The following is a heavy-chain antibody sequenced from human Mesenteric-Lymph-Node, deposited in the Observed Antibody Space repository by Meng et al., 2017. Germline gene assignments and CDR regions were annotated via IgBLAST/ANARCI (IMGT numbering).Heavy chain of an antibody. CDR3: ARVAAAGNEWFDP. D-gene: IGHD6-13*01. CDR2: IYHSGST. Sequence: QVQWRESGPALVKPSETLSLTCAVSGDSITNHNWWAWVRQPPGKGLEWIGEIYHSGSTNYNPSLKSRVTISVDKSKNQFSLQLSSVTAADTAVYYCARVAAAGNEWFDPWGQGTLVTVSS. V-gene: IGHV4-4*02. J-gene: IGHJ5*02. CDR1: GDSITNHNW.